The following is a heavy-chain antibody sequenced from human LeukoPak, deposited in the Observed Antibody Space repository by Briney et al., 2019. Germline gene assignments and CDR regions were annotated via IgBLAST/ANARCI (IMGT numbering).Heavy chain of an antibody. CDR2: ISGSGGST. CDR3: AKPGHSSGWYYYGMDV. J-gene: IGHJ6*02. V-gene: IGHV3-23*01. CDR1: GFTFSSYA. Sequence: GGSLRLSCAASGFTFSSYAMSWVRQAPGKGLEWVSAISGSGGSTYYADSVKGRFTISIDNSKNTLYLQMNSLRAEDTAVYYCAKPGHSSGWYYYGMDVWGQGTTVTVSS. D-gene: IGHD6-19*01.